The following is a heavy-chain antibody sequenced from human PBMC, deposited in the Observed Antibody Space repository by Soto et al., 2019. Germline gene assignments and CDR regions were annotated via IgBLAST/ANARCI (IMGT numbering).Heavy chain of an antibody. V-gene: IGHV1-18*01. CDR2: ISAYNGNT. D-gene: IGHD3-22*01. CDR3: ARDLGDYDSSGYYQFDY. CDR1: GYTFTSYG. J-gene: IGHJ4*02. Sequence: QVQLVQSGAEVKKPGASVKVSCKASGYTFTSYGISWVRQAPGQGLEWMGWISAYNGNTNYAQKLQGRATMTTDTSTRTADMELRSLRSDDTAVYYCARDLGDYDSSGYYQFDYWGQGTLVTVSS.